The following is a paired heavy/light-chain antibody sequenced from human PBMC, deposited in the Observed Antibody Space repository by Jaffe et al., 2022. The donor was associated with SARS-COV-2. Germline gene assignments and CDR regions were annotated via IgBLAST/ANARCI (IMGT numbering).Light chain of an antibody. CDR2: GTS. CDR1: QSVSSSY. Sequence: EIVLTQSPGTLSLSPGERATLSCRASQSVSSSYLAWYQQRPGQAPRLLIYGTSSRATGIPDRFSGSGSGTDFTLTISRLEPEDFAVYYCQQSGNSPWTFGQGTKVEVK. V-gene: IGKV3-20*01. CDR3: QQSGNSPWT. J-gene: IGKJ1*01.
Heavy chain of an antibody. D-gene: IGHD3-22*01. J-gene: IGHJ3*02. CDR1: GFTFSIYW. CDR2: IKQDGSER. Sequence: EVQLVESGGGLVQPGGSLRLSCAASGFTFSIYWMTWVRQAPGKGLEWVANIKQDGSERYYVDSVKGRFTISRDNAQNSLYLQMNSLRAEDTAVYYCARLTYYYDSSYYYITPPAAFDIWGQGTMVTVSS. CDR3: ARLTYYYDSSYYYITPPAAFDI. V-gene: IGHV3-7*01.